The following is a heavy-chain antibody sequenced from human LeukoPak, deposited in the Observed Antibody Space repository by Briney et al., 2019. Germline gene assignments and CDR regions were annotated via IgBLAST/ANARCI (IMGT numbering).Heavy chain of an antibody. V-gene: IGHV3-11*06. J-gene: IGHJ4*02. CDR2: ISSSGSYI. D-gene: IGHD6-19*01. CDR3: AKRQSSGCFDF. CDR1: GFIFSDHY. Sequence: AGGSLRLSCAASGFIFSDHYMTWMRQAPGKGLEWISYISSSGSYINYADSVKGRFIISRDNAKNSLYLQMNSLTADDTAVYYCAKRQSSGCFDFWGQGTLVTVSS.